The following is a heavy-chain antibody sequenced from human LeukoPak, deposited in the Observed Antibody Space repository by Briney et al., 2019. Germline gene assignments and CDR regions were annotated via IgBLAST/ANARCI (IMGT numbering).Heavy chain of an antibody. CDR2: ISYDGSNK. Sequence: PGGSLRLSWAASGFTFSSYAMHWVRQAPGKGLEWVAVISYDGSNKYYADSVKGRFTISRDNSKNTLYLQMNSLRAEDTAVYYCTSCYIPYKYYFDYWGQGTLVTVSS. CDR3: TSCYIPYKYYFDY. CDR1: GFTFSSYA. V-gene: IGHV3-30*01. D-gene: IGHD2-2*02. J-gene: IGHJ4*02.